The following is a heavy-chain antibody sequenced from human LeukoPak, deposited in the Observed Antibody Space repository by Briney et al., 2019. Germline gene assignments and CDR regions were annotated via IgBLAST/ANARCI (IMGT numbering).Heavy chain of an antibody. Sequence: GGSLRLSCAASGFTFSSYSMNWVRQAPGKGLEWVSYISSSGSTIYYADSVRGRFTISRDNAKNSLYLQMNSLRAEDTAVYYCARDGGIAVAGNRWFDPWGQGTLVTVSS. J-gene: IGHJ5*02. CDR3: ARDGGIAVAGNRWFDP. D-gene: IGHD6-19*01. V-gene: IGHV3-48*04. CDR2: ISSSGSTI. CDR1: GFTFSSYS.